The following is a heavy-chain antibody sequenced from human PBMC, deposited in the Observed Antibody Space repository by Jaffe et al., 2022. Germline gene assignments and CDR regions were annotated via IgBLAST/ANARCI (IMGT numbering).Heavy chain of an antibody. Sequence: QVQLVQSGAEVKKPGASVKVSCKASGYTFTSYGISWVRQAPGQGLEWMGWISAYNGNTNYAQKLQGRVTMTTDTSTSTAYMELRSLRSDDTAVYYCARDPSIALNYGTSYNWFDPWGQGTLVTVSS. CDR1: GYTFTSYG. J-gene: IGHJ5*02. CDR2: ISAYNGNT. V-gene: IGHV1-18*01. CDR3: ARDPSIALNYGTSYNWFDP. D-gene: IGHD4-17*01.